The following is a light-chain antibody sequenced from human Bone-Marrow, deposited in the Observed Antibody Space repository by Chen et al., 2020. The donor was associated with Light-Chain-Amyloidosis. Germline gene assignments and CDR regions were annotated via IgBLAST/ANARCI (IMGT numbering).Light chain of an antibody. CDR3: YSAADNNLWV. J-gene: IGLJ3*02. Sequence: SYELTQPPSVSVSPGQTARITCSGDVLANRYSRWFQQKPGQAPVLVIYKDTERPSGIPERFSSSSSGTIVTLTITGAQVEDEADYYCYSAADNNLWVFGGGTKLTVL. CDR2: KDT. CDR1: VLANRY. V-gene: IGLV3-27*01.